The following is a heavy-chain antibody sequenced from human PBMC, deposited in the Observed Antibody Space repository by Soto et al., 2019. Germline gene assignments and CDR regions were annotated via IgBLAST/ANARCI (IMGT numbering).Heavy chain of an antibody. J-gene: IGHJ5*02. CDR2: IYYSGST. CDR3: ARRTVVGGYCTNGVCYEGWFDP. Sequence: QLQLQESGPGLVKPSETLSLTCTVSGGSISSSSYYWGWIRQPPGKGLEWIGSIYYSGSTYYNPSLKRRVTTAVDTSKNQFSLKLRSVTAADTAVYYCARRTVVGGYCTNGVCYEGWFDPWGQGTLVTVSS. V-gene: IGHV4-39*01. D-gene: IGHD2-8*01. CDR1: GGSISSSSYY.